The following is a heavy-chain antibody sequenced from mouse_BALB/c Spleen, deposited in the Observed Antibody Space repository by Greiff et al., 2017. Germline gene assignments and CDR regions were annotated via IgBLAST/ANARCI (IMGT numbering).Heavy chain of an antibody. CDR2: INPSNGRT. V-gene: IGHV1S81*02. CDR3: ARGPFITTVVARAY. D-gene: IGHD1-1*01. CDR1: GYTFTSYW. J-gene: IGHJ3*01. Sequence: QVQLQQPGAELVKPGASVKLSCKASGYTFTSYWMHWVKQRPGQGLEWIGEINPSNGRTNYNEKFKSKATLTVDKSSSTAYMQLSSLTSEDSAVYYCARGPFITTVVARAYWGQGTLVTVSA.